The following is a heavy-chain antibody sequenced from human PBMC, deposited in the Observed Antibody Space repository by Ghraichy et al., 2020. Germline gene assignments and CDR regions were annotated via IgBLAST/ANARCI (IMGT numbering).Heavy chain of an antibody. V-gene: IGHV3-21*01. CDR2: ISTTSHFI. CDR3: ARLGASRGRVGNFDY. Sequence: GGSLRLSCAASGFNFYNYDMTWVRQAPGGGLEWVSSISTTSHFIYYAESLKGRFTVSRNNAENSLFLQINSLTAEDTAIYYCARLGASRGRVGNFDYWGQGALVTVSS. CDR1: GFNFYNYD. D-gene: IGHD2-21*01. J-gene: IGHJ4*01.